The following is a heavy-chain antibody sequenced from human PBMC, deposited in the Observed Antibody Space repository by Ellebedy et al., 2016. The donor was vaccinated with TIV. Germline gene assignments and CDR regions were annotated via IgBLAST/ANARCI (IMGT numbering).Heavy chain of an antibody. CDR3: VKGAYPVPTVMAV. CDR1: GFSVSG. V-gene: IGHV3-30*02. Sequence: GESLKISCATSGFSVSGMHWVRQAPGKGLEWVAFIRSDGYTKFYTDSLKVRFTISRDSSKNTLDLQMNSLRAEDTAVYYCVKGAYPVPTVMAVWGQGTMVIVSS. J-gene: IGHJ6*02. D-gene: IGHD3-16*01. CDR2: IRSDGYTK.